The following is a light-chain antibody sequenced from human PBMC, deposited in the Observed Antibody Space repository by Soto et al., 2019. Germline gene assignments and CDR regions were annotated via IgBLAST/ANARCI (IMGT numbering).Light chain of an antibody. CDR1: QSVSSNY. V-gene: IGKV3-20*01. CDR3: QQYGSSPRYS. J-gene: IGKJ2*03. Sequence: EIVLTQSPGTLSLSPGERVTLSCRASQSVSSNYLAWYQQKPGQAPRLLIYATSSRATGIPDRFSGSGSGTDFTLTITRLEPEDFAVYYCQQYGSSPRYSFRQGTRLEI. CDR2: ATS.